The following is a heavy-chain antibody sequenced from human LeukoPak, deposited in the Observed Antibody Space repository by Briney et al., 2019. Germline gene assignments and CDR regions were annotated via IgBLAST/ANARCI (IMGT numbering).Heavy chain of an antibody. CDR3: AADLGPSQYYYDSSCYYAFDI. CDR1: GYAFTSNC. J-gene: IGHJ3*02. V-gene: IGHV1-46*03. D-gene: IGHD3-22*01. CDR2: ININGGST. Sequence: ASVKLSCKASGYAFTSNCMHWVRHAPGQGLERKGIININGGSTSYAQKFQGRGTMTRVTSTSNVYVELRSLISADTAVYYYAADLGPSQYYYDSSCYYAFDIWGQRTMVTVSS.